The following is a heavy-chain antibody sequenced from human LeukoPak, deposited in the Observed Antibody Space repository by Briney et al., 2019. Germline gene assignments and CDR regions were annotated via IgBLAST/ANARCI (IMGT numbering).Heavy chain of an antibody. CDR3: ARLWYYDSSGYYFDY. D-gene: IGHD3-22*01. CDR1: GFTFSSYA. Sequence: GGSLRLSCAASGFTFSSYAMSWVRQAPGKGLEWVSGISNSGGSTYYADSVKGRFTISRDNSKNTLYLQMNSLRAEDTAVYYCARLWYYDSSGYYFDYWGQGTLVTVSS. CDR2: ISNSGGST. J-gene: IGHJ4*02. V-gene: IGHV3-23*01.